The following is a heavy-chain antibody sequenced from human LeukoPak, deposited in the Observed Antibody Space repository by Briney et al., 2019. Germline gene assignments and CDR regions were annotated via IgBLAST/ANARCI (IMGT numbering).Heavy chain of an antibody. J-gene: IGHJ4*02. CDR1: GFTFSNYW. CDR3: VSTATFDY. Sequence: GGSLRLSCAVSGFTFSNYWMSWVRQAPGKGLEWVANIKQDGSERYYVDSVKGRFTISRDNAKNLLSLEMSSLRVEDTAIYYCVSTATFDYWGQGTLVTVSS. D-gene: IGHD5-12*01. CDR2: IKQDGSER. V-gene: IGHV3-7*03.